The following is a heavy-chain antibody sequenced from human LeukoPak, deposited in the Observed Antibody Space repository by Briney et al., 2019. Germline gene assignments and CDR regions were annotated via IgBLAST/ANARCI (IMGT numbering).Heavy chain of an antibody. J-gene: IGHJ5*02. Sequence: SETLSLTCSVSGGSISSYYWSWVRQPPGKGLDWIGYIYSGSTNYNPSLKSRVTISVDTSKNQFSLKLSSVTAADTAVYYCARVVLGVWFGELLFLNWFDPWGQGTLVTVSS. CDR3: ARVVLGVWFGELLFLNWFDP. CDR1: GGSISSYY. V-gene: IGHV4-59*01. D-gene: IGHD3-10*01. CDR2: IYSGST.